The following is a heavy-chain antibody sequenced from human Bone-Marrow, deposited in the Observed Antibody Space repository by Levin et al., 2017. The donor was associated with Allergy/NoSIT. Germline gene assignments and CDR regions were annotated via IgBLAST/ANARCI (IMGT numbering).Heavy chain of an antibody. D-gene: IGHD3-3*01. CDR1: GFSLSTSGVG. V-gene: IGHV2-5*02. J-gene: IGHJ5*02. CDR3: AHFQGVKGSGYPNWFDP. CDR2: IYWDDDK. Sequence: SGPTLVKPTQTLTLTCTFSGFSLSTSGVGVGWIRQPPGKALEWLALIYWDDDKRYSPSLKSRLTITKDTSKNQVVLTMTNMDPVDTATYYCAHFQGVKGSGYPNWFDPWGQGTLVTVSS.